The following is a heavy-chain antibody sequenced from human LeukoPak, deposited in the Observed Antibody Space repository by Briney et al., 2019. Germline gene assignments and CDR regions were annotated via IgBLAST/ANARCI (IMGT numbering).Heavy chain of an antibody. CDR2: ISGSGGST. J-gene: IGHJ4*02. V-gene: IGHV3-23*01. Sequence: GGSLRLSCAASGFTFSSYAMSWVRQAPGKGLEWVSVISGSGGSTYYADSVKGRFTISRDNSKNSLYLQMDSLRPEDTAVYYCAKRGSVRVEGAPDYWGQGTLVTVS. D-gene: IGHD1-26*01. CDR3: AKRGSVRVEGAPDY. CDR1: GFTFSSYA.